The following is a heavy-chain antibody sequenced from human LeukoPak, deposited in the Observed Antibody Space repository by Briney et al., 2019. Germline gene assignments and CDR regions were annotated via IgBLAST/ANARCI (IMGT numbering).Heavy chain of an antibody. D-gene: IGHD3-22*01. V-gene: IGHV3-9*01. CDR1: GFTFDDYA. CDR3: ASGTYYYDAPSSY. J-gene: IGHJ4*02. Sequence: PGRSLRLSCAASGFTFDDYAMHWVRQAPGKGLEWVSGISWNSGSIGYADSVKGRFTISRDSAKNSLYLQMSSLRAEDTAVYYCASGTYYYDAPSSYWGQGTLVTVSS. CDR2: ISWNSGSI.